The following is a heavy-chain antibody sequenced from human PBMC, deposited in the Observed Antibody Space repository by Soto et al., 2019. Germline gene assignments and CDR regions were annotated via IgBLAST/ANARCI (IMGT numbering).Heavy chain of an antibody. V-gene: IGHV3-74*01. CDR1: GFTSSSYW. J-gene: IGHJ4*02. Sequence: EVQLVESGGDLVQPGGSLRLSCAASGFTSSSYWMHWVRQAPGKGLVWVSRIRSDGSHPSYADSVKGRFTISRDNAKNARYLQRNSLRAEDTAVYYCAAEGGSHSSAVADYWGQGTLVTVSS. CDR2: IRSDGSHP. CDR3: AAEGGSHSSAVADY. D-gene: IGHD1-26*01.